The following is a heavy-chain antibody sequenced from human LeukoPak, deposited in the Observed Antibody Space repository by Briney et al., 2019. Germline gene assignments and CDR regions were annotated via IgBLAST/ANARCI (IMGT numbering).Heavy chain of an antibody. CDR1: GYTFTSYA. J-gene: IGHJ4*02. CDR2: INAGNGNT. CDR3: ARVQWSSGWNFDY. V-gene: IGHV1-3*01. Sequence: ASVKVSCKASGYTFTSYAMHWVRQAPGQRLEWMGWINAGNGNTEYSQKFQGRVTITRDTSASTVYMELSSLRSEDTAVYYCARVQWSSGWNFDYWGQGTLVTVSS. D-gene: IGHD6-19*01.